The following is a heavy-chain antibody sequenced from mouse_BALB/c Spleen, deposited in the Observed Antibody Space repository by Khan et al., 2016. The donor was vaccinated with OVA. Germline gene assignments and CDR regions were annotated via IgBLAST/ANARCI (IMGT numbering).Heavy chain of an antibody. J-gene: IGHJ3*01. CDR3: VIDGAYYRNDGWFAY. D-gene: IGHD2-14*01. CDR2: INPSNGYT. V-gene: IGHV1-4*01. Sequence: LEESGAELARPGASVKMSCKASGYTFTSYTIHWIKLRPGQGLEWIGYINPSNGYTNYNQKFKDKATLTADKSSTTAYMQLSSLTSDDSAVYNCVIDGAYYRNDGWFAYWGQGTLVTVSA. CDR1: GYTFTSYT.